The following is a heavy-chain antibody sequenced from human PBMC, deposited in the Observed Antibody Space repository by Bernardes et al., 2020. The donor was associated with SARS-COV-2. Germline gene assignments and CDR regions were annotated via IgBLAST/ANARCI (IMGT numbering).Heavy chain of an antibody. CDR3: AFIGSYDSNGYCAFDN. Sequence: SLRLSCAASGFTFDDYAMHCVLQAPGKGLACVSGITWISGSIRHADSVKRRFTISRDNAKNSLYLPMNSLRAEDTALYYCAFIGSYDSNGYCAFDNWGRETMVTVSS. CDR1: GFTFDDYA. V-gene: IGHV3-9*01. D-gene: IGHD3-22*01. CDR2: ITWISGSI. J-gene: IGHJ3*02.